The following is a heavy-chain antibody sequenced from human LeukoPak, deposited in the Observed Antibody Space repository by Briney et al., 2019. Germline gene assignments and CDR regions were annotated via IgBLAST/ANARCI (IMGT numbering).Heavy chain of an antibody. CDR3: ARAGASGWYAAGWFDR. CDR2: INTDGRTT. J-gene: IGHJ5*02. CDR1: GFPFNNYW. V-gene: IGHV3-74*01. D-gene: IGHD6-19*01. Sequence: LPGGSLRLSCAASGFPFNNYWMHWVRQAPGKGLVWVSSINTDGRTTRYAASVQGRFTISRDNAKNTLYLQMNSLRVDDTAVYYCARAGASGWYAAGWFDRWPKGTLVTVSS.